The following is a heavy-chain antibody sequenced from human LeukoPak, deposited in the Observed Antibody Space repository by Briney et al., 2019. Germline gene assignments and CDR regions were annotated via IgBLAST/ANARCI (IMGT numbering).Heavy chain of an antibody. D-gene: IGHD3-10*01. J-gene: IGHJ4*02. V-gene: IGHV4-59*12. CDR1: GGSISSYY. CDR2: IYYSGST. Sequence: SETLSLTCTVSGGSISSYYWSWIRQPPGKGLEWLGYIYYSGSTNYNPSLKSRVTISVDTSKNQFSLKLSSVTAADTAVYYCARDVLWLRAAGRYFDYWSQGTLVTVSS. CDR3: ARDVLWLRAAGRYFDY.